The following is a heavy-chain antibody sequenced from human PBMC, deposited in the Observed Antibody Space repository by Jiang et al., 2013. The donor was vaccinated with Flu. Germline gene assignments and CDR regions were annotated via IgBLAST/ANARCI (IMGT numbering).Heavy chain of an antibody. D-gene: IGHD3-16*02. V-gene: IGHV1-3*01. J-gene: IGHJ6*02. CDR3: ARHLGIVLDYFYYYGMDV. CDR2: INGGNGDA. Sequence: GAEVKKAGASVRLSCKTSGYTFNTYSLHWVRKAPGQSLEWMGWINGGNGDAKYSQKFQGRVSITRDTSASTAYMELRSLKSEDTAVYYCARHLGIVLDYFYYYGMDVWGQGTTVTVSS. CDR1: GYTFNTYS.